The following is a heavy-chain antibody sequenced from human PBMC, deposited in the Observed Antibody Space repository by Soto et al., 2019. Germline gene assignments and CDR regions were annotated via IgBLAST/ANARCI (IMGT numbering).Heavy chain of an antibody. CDR1: GFTFSSYA. J-gene: IGHJ6*02. D-gene: IGHD1-26*01. CDR2: ISGSGGST. CDR3: AKDRWEQPHAYGMDV. V-gene: IGHV3-23*01. Sequence: GGSLRLSCAASGFTFSSYAMSWVRQAPGKGLEWVSAISGSGGSTYYADSVKGRFTISRDNSKNTLYLQMNSLRAEDTAVYYCAKDRWEQPHAYGMDVWGQGTTVTVSS.